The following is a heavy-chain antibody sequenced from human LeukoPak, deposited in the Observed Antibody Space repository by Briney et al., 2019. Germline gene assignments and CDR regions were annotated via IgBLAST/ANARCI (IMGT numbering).Heavy chain of an antibody. CDR3: ANSLNGGVDAFDI. Sequence: SETLSLTCTVSGGSISSSSYYWGWIRQPPGKGLEWIGSIYYSGSTYYNPSLKSRVTISVDTSKNQFSLKLSSVTAADTAVYYCANSLNGGVDAFDIWGQGTMVTVSS. CDR1: GGSISSSSYY. V-gene: IGHV4-39*07. J-gene: IGHJ3*02. CDR2: IYYSGST. D-gene: IGHD3-16*01.